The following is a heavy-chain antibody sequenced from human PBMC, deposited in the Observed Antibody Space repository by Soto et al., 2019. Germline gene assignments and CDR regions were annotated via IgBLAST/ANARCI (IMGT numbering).Heavy chain of an antibody. D-gene: IGHD2-15*01. J-gene: IGHJ4*02. CDR3: ARDLVGYCSGGSCYSEVVGFDY. Sequence: GGSLRLSCAASGFTFSSYSMNWVRQAPGKGLEWVSSISSSSSYIYYADSVKGRFTISRDNAKNSLYLQMNSLRAEDTAVYYCARDLVGYCSGGSCYSEVVGFDYWGQGTLVTVSS. CDR1: GFTFSSYS. CDR2: ISSSSSYI. V-gene: IGHV3-21*01.